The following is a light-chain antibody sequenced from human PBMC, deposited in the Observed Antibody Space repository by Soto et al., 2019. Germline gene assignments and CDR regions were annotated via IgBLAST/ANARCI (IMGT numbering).Light chain of an antibody. CDR3: QQYGSTSGT. CDR1: QSVSSSY. CDR2: GVS. J-gene: IGKJ1*01. V-gene: IGKV3-20*01. Sequence: EIVLTQSPGTLSLSPGERATLSCRASQSVSSSYLAWYQQKPGQAPRLLIYGVSSRATGIPDRFSGSGSGTEFTLTISRLEPEDFAVYYGQQYGSTSGTFGQGTKVEIK.